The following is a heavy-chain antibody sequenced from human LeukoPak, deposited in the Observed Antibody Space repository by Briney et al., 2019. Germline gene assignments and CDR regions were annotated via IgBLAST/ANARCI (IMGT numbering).Heavy chain of an antibody. CDR2: THSRSKWYN. J-gene: IGHJ6*02. V-gene: IGHV6-1*01. CDR3: ARQLTGEYYYGMDV. D-gene: IGHD7-27*01. Sequence: SQTLSRTCAISGDSVSSNTAAWNWIRQSPSRGLEWLGRTHSRSKWYNDYAVSVKSRVTINPDTSQNQFSLQLNSVTPEDTAVYYCARQLTGEYYYGMDVWGQGTTVTVSS. CDR1: GDSVSSNTAA.